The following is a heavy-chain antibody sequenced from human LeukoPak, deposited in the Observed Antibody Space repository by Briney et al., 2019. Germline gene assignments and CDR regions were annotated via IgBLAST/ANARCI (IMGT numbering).Heavy chain of an antibody. CDR3: ARGRQYSSSHGAFDI. D-gene: IGHD6-6*01. V-gene: IGHV1-2*02. CDR2: INPNSGGT. J-gene: IGHJ3*02. CDR1: GYTFTGYY. Sequence: ASVKVSCKASGYTFTGYYMHWVRQAPGQGLEWMGWINPNSGGTNYAQKFQGRVTMTRDTSISTAYMELSRLRSDDTAVYYRARGRQYSSSHGAFDIWGQGTMVTVSS.